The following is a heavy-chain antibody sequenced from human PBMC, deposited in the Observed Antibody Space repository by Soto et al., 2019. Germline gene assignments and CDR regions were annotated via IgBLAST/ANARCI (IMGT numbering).Heavy chain of an antibody. V-gene: IGHV3-30*14. CDR2: ITYDGNRE. CDR1: GFTFGAHT. J-gene: IGHJ3*01. D-gene: IGHD1-26*01. Sequence: QMQLVESGGDVVKPGRSLRLSCEASGFTFGAHTMHWVRQAPGKGLEWVAGITYDGNRERYTDPVKGRFTVSRDNSKSTMYLQMNGLRAEDTAVYYCARDGYSGRSDGFDVWGQGTMVTVSS. CDR3: ARDGYSGRSDGFDV.